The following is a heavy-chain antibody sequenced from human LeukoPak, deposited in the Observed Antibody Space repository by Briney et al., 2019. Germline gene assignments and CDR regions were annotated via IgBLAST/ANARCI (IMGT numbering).Heavy chain of an antibody. CDR3: ARHRMYYYDSSGRGVADAFDI. V-gene: IGHV4-39*01. J-gene: IGHJ3*02. CDR2: IYYSGST. D-gene: IGHD3-22*01. Sequence: SETLSLTCTVSGGSLSSSSYYWGWIRQPPGKGLEWIGSIYYSGSTYYNPSLKSRVTISVDTSKNQFSLKLSSVTAADTAVYYCARHRMYYYDSSGRGVADAFDIWGQGTMVTVSS. CDR1: GGSLSSSSYY.